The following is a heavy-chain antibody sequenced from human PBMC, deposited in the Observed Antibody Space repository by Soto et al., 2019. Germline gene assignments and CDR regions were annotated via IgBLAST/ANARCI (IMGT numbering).Heavy chain of an antibody. V-gene: IGHV4-30-2*01. CDR1: GGSISSGCYS. D-gene: IGHD3-22*01. J-gene: IGHJ6*02. CDR3: ARDRRQLVATGYYDSSGLYYYGMDV. CDR2: IYHSGST. Sequence: SETLSLTCAVSGGSISSGCYSWSWIRQPPGKGLEWIGYIYHSGSTYYNPSLKSRVTISVDTSKNQFSLKLSSVTAADTAVYYCARDRRQLVATGYYDSSGLYYYGMDVWGQGTTVTVSS.